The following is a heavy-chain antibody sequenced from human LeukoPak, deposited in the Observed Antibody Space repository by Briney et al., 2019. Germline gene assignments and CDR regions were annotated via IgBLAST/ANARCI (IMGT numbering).Heavy chain of an antibody. CDR3: ARGSLNYYASGSYYMVF. V-gene: IGHV3-48*02. Sequence: GGSLRLSCAASGFSLSGYSMNWVRQTPGKGLEWISYISSSMSITYYADSVKGRFTISRDNAKNSLYLQMNGLTDEDTAVYYCARGSLNYYASGSYYMVFWGQGTLVTVSS. J-gene: IGHJ4*02. CDR2: ISSSMSIT. CDR1: GFSLSGYS. D-gene: IGHD3-10*01.